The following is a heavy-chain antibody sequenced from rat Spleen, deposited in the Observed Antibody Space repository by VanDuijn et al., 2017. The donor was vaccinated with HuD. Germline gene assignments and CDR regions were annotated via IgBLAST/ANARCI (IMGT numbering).Heavy chain of an antibody. Sequence: EVQLVETGGGLVQPGRSLKLSCVASGFTFSSYWMYWIRQAPGKGLEWVSSISTDGGNTYYPDSVKGRFTIYRDNAENIVYLQMNSLRSEDTATYYCAKDRDGGYAFAYWGQGTLVTVSS. D-gene: IGHD1-11*01. CDR3: AKDRDGGYAFAY. CDR2: ISTDGGNT. CDR1: GFTFSSYW. V-gene: IGHV5-58*01. J-gene: IGHJ3*01.